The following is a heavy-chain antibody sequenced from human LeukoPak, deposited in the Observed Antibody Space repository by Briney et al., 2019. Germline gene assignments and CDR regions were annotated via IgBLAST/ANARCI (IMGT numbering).Heavy chain of an antibody. CDR2: ISSSSSYI. V-gene: IGHV3-21*01. J-gene: IGHJ4*02. D-gene: IGHD3-10*01. CDR3: AKVGVLAGSKYFDY. CDR1: GFTFSSYT. Sequence: GGTLRLSCAASGFTFSSYTMNWVRQAPGKGLEWVSSISSSSSYIYYADSVKGRFTISRDNAKNSLYLQMNSLRAEDTAVYYCAKVGVLAGSKYFDYWGQGTLVTVSS.